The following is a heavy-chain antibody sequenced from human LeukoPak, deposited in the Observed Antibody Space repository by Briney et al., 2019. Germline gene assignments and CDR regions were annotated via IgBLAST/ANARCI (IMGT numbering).Heavy chain of an antibody. D-gene: IGHD2-15*01. CDR3: ARGIWEGYFDL. CDR1: GGSISSYY. J-gene: IGHJ2*01. V-gene: IGHV4-59*01. Sequence: PSETLSLTCTVSGGSISSYYWSWIRQPPGKGLEWIGYIYYSGSTNYNPSLKSRATISVDTSKNQFSLKLSSVTAADTAVYYCARGIWEGYFDLWGRGTLVTVSS. CDR2: IYYSGST.